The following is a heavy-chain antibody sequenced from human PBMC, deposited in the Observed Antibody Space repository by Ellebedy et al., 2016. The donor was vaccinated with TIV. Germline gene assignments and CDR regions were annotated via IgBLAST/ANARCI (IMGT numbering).Heavy chain of an antibody. CDR3: AKRGGAGTKHFDY. Sequence: PGGSLRLSCAASGFTFSRYAMGWVRQAPGKGLEWVSTFGGSGYNTYYADSVKGRFTISRDNSKNTLYLQMNGLRAEDTAVYYCAKRGGAGTKHFDYWGQGTLVTVSS. V-gene: IGHV3-23*01. CDR1: GFTFSRYA. CDR2: FGGSGYNT. J-gene: IGHJ4*02. D-gene: IGHD6-19*01.